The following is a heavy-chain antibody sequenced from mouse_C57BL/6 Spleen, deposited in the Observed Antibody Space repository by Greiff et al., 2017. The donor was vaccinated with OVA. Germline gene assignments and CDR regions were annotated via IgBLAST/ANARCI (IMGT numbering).Heavy chain of an antibody. V-gene: IGHV5-17*01. D-gene: IGHD2-1*01. CDR1: GFTFSDYG. CDR3: AIYYGYYAMDY. Sequence: EVMLVESGGGLVKPGGSLKLSCAASGFTFSDYGMHWVRQAPEKGLEWVAYISSGSSTIYYADTVKGRFTISRDNAKNTLFLQIPSLRSEDTAMYYCAIYYGYYAMDYWGQGTSVTVSS. J-gene: IGHJ4*01. CDR2: ISSGSSTI.